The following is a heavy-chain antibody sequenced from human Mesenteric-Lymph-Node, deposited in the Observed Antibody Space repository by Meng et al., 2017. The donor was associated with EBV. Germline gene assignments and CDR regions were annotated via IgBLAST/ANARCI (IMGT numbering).Heavy chain of an antibody. CDR1: GFTFSDYS. V-gene: IGHV3-21*01. D-gene: IGHD2-15*01. Sequence: LQLPQSGAGVRKPGGSLRLACAGSGFTFSDYSMNWVRNAPGKGLEWVSYISDSSSNINYADSVKGRFTISRDNAKNSLYLQMNSLRPEDTAIYYCARDLYVVVAAAGHNLFDPWGQVTLVTVSS. J-gene: IGHJ5*02. CDR3: ARDLYVVVAAAGHNLFDP. CDR2: ISDSSSNI.